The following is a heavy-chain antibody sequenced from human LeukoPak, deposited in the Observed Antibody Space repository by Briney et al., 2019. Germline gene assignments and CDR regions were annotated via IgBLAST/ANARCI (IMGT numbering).Heavy chain of an antibody. J-gene: IGHJ3*02. CDR3: AKVRRRALGYCSSTSCSDAFDI. D-gene: IGHD2-2*01. CDR2: ISGSGGST. V-gene: IGHV3-23*01. CDR1: GFTFSSYA. Sequence: GGSLRLSCAAFGFTFSSYAMSWVRQAPGKGLEWVSAISGSGGSTYYADSVKGRFTISRDNSKNTLYLQMNSLRAEDTAVYYCAKVRRRALGYCSSTSCSDAFDIWGQGTMVTVSS.